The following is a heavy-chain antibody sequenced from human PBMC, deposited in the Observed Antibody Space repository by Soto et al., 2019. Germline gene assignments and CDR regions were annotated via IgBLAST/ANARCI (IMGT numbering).Heavy chain of an antibody. V-gene: IGHV4-59*01. CDR2: IYYSGST. CDR1: GGSISSYY. CDR3: ARDPGRVYYDILTGYYTEYNYYGMDV. D-gene: IGHD3-9*01. J-gene: IGHJ6*02. Sequence: LETLSLTCTVSGGSISSYYWSWIRQSPGKGLEWIGYIYYSGSTNYNPSLKSRVTISVDTSKNQFSLKLSSVTAADTAVYYCARDPGRVYYDILTGYYTEYNYYGMDVWGQGTTVNVSS.